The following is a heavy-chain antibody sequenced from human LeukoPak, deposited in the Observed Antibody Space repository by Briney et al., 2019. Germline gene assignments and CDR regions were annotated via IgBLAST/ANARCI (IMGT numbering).Heavy chain of an antibody. D-gene: IGHD6-6*01. J-gene: IGHJ6*02. Sequence: GASLRLSCAASGFTFSSYAMSWVRQAPGKGLEWVSAISGSGGSTYYADSVKGRFTISRDNSKNTLYLQMNGLRAEDTAVYYCAKSTSSSSAAYYYYGMDVWGQGTTITVSS. CDR2: ISGSGGST. CDR3: AKSTSSSSAAYYYYGMDV. CDR1: GFTFSSYA. V-gene: IGHV3-23*01.